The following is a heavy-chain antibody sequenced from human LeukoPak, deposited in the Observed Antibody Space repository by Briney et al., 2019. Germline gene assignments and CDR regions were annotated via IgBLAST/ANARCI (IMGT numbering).Heavy chain of an antibody. V-gene: IGHV1-8*01. Sequence: TFTXXXINWVRQATGQGLEWMGWMNPNSGNTGYAQKFQGRVTMTRNTSISTAYMELSSLRSEDTAVYYCAFWSGYSDAFDIWGQGTMVTVSS. CDR2: MNPNSGNT. D-gene: IGHD3-3*01. J-gene: IGHJ3*02. CDR3: AFWSGYSDAFDI. CDR1: TFTXXX.